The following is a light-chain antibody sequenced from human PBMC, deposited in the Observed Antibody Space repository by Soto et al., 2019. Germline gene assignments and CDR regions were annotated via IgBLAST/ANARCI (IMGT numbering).Light chain of an antibody. Sequence: AIQMTQSPSSLSVSVGDRVTITCRASQDISTELGWYQQKTGKAPRLLIYGAFSLQSGVPSRFSGSGSGTDFTLTISSLQPDDFATYYCLQDFKYPRTFGQGTKVEVK. V-gene: IGKV1-6*01. J-gene: IGKJ1*01. CDR1: QDISTE. CDR3: LQDFKYPRT. CDR2: GAF.